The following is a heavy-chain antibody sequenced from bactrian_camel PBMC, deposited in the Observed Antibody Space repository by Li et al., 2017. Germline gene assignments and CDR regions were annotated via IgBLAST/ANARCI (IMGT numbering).Heavy chain of an antibody. V-gene: IGHV3S40*01. CDR3: APDLEIRGGYCYKTNNY. J-gene: IGHJ4*01. CDR2: IGSGVGSGGGGVR. Sequence: VQLVESGGGLVQPGGSLRLSCAASGFTFSSSVMSWVRQAPGKGLEWVTTIGSGVGSGGGGVRHYADSVKGRFTISEDNAKNTLYLQMNSLKPEDTAMYYCAPDLEIRGGYCYKTNNYWGQGTQVTVS. D-gene: IGHD2*01. CDR1: GFTFSSSV.